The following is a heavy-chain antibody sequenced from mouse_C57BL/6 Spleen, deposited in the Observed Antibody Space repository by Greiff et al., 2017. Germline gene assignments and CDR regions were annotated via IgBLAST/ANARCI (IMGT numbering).Heavy chain of an antibody. Sequence: VQLQQPGAELVKPGASVKLSCKASGYTFTSYWMHWVKQRPGQGLEWIGMIHPNSGSTNYNEKFKSKATLTVSKSASKAYMQHSSLTSEDSAVYSCERSGYYGSSPGYYFDYWGQGTTLTVSS. CDR2: IHPNSGST. CDR3: ERSGYYGSSPGYYFDY. J-gene: IGHJ2*01. D-gene: IGHD1-1*01. V-gene: IGHV1-64*01. CDR1: GYTFTSYW.